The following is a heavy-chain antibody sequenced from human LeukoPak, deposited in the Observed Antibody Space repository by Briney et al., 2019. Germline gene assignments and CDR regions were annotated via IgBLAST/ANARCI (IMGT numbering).Heavy chain of an antibody. CDR1: GGSISSGDYC. V-gene: IGHV4-30-4*01. CDR3: ARARSCSGGTCFRAFDI. CDR2: ISYSGST. J-gene: IGHJ3*02. D-gene: IGHD2-15*01. Sequence: PSETLSLTCTVSGGSISSGDYCRSWIRQPPGKGLEWIGYISYSGSTYYNPSLKSRVTISVDMSKNQFSLKLSSVTAADTAAYYCARARSCSGGTCFRAFDIWGQGTMVTVSS.